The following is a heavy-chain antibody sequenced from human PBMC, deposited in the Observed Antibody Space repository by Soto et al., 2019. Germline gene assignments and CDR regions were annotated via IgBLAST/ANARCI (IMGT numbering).Heavy chain of an antibody. CDR1: GDSISSGGYS. V-gene: IGHV4-30-2*01. D-gene: IGHD2-2*01. Sequence: PSETLSLTCAVSGDSISSGGYSWSWIRRPPGKGLEWIGYIYHSGSASYNPSLKGRVTISVDGSKNHFSLQLSSVTAADTAVYYCARGRLLPAVNFDYWGQGALVTVSS. CDR2: IYHSGSA. J-gene: IGHJ4*02. CDR3: ARGRLLPAVNFDY.